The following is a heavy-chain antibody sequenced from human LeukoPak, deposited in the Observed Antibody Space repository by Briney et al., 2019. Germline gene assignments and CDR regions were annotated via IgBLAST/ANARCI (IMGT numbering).Heavy chain of an antibody. CDR2: FSDSGGSA. D-gene: IGHD6-13*01. V-gene: IGHV3-23*01. Sequence: GGSLRLSCAASGFTFSNYAMSWVRQAPGKGLEWVSGFSDSGGSAYYTDSVKGRFTISRDNSRNTLYLQMNSLRAEDTAVYYCANPQAGPRDYWGQGTLVTVSS. CDR3: ANPQAGPRDY. CDR1: GFTFSNYA. J-gene: IGHJ4*02.